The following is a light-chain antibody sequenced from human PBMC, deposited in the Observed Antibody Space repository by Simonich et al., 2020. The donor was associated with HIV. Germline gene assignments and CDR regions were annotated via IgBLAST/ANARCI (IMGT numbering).Light chain of an antibody. CDR3: QQYNNWPFS. V-gene: IGKV3-20*01. J-gene: IGKJ3*01. CDR2: GAS. CDR1: QSLSSNY. Sequence: EIVLTQSPGTLSLSPVERATRSCRASQSLSSNYLAWYQQKPGLAPRLLIHGASSRVTGIPDRFSGSGSGTDFTLTISRLEPEDFAVYYCQQYNNWPFSFGPGTKVDIK.